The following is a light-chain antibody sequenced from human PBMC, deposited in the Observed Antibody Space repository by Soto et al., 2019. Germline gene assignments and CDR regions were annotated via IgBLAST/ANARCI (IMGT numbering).Light chain of an antibody. V-gene: IGLV2-14*03. CDR3: CSYTTSSTYV. CDR2: DVN. CDR1: SSGVGGYNY. J-gene: IGLJ1*01. Sequence: QSALTQPASVSGSPGQSIAISCTGTSSGVGGYNYVSWYQQHPGKAPKLMIYDVNNRPSGVSNRFSGSKSGNTASLTISGLQAEDEADYYCCSYTTSSTYVFGTGTKVT.